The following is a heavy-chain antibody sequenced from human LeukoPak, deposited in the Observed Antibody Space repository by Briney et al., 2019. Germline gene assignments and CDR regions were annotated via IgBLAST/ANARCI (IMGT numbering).Heavy chain of an antibody. CDR1: GYTFTSYA. CDR2: INAGNGNT. D-gene: IGHD2-15*01. V-gene: IGHV1-3*03. CDR3: ARATVAATPWYFDY. J-gene: IGHJ4*02. Sequence: GASVKVSCKASGYTFTSYAMHWVRQAPGQRLEWMGWINAGNGNTKYSQEFQGRVTITRDTSASTAYMELSSLRSEDMAVYYCARATVAATPWYFDYWGQGTLVTVSS.